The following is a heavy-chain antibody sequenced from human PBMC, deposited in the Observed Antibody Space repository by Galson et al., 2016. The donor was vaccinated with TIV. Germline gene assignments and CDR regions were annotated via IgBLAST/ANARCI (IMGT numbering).Heavy chain of an antibody. CDR3: ARTTGAGVAARVLFDF. CDR1: GDSIIKTSHY. V-gene: IGHV4-39*07. Sequence: SLTCTVSGDSIIKTSHYWAWIRQPPGKGLEWIGTIYYTGITDYNPSLKSRVTISVDTSKNQFSLRLSSVSAADTAVYYCARTTGAGVAARVLFDFWGLGTLVTVTS. CDR2: IYYTGIT. J-gene: IGHJ4*02. D-gene: IGHD6-6*01.